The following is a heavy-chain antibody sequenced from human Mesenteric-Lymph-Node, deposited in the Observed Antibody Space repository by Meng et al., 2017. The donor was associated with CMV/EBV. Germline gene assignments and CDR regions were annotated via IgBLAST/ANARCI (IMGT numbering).Heavy chain of an antibody. D-gene: IGHD3-3*01. CDR1: FTFSSYS. CDR2: ISSSSSYI. CDR3: ARGLNDFWSGYYNYFDY. Sequence: FTFSSYSMNWVRQAPGKGLEWVSSISSSSSYIYYADSVKGRFTISRDNAKNSLYLQMNSLRAEDTAVYYCARGLNDFWSGYYNYFDYWGQGTLVTVSS. J-gene: IGHJ4*02. V-gene: IGHV3-21*01.